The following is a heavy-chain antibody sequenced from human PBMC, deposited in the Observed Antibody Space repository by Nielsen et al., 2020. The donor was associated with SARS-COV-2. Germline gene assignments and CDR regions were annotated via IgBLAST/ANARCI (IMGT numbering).Heavy chain of an antibody. D-gene: IGHD7-27*01. CDR1: GFTFGRHA. Sequence: GESLKISCAASGFTFGRHAMSWVRQAPGKGLEWVSGISGSGKNIYYADSVRGRFTISRDYSETTMYLQMNSLRADDTAVYYCAKGTLGTSSFDYWGQGTLVTVSS. J-gene: IGHJ4*02. CDR3: AKGTLGTSSFDY. V-gene: IGHV3-23*01. CDR2: ISGSGKNI.